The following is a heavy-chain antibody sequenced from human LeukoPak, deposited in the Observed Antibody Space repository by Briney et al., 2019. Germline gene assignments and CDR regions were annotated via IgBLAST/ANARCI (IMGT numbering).Heavy chain of an antibody. CDR2: ISWNSGSI. CDR3: AKEAGGYCSGTSCYRNWFDP. CDR1: GFTFDDYA. D-gene: IGHD2-2*02. V-gene: IGHV3-9*01. Sequence: GRSLRLSCAASGFTFDDYAMHWIRQAPGKGLEWVSGISWNSGSIGYADSVKGRFTISRDNAKNSLYLQMNSLRAEDTALYYCAKEAGGYCSGTSCYRNWFDPWGQGTLVTVSS. J-gene: IGHJ5*02.